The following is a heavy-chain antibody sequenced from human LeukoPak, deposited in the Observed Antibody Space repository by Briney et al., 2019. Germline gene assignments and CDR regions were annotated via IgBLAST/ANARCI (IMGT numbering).Heavy chain of an antibody. CDR3: ARFCVXCYPAXXX. D-gene: IGHD2-15*01. Sequence: RLSXAASGFTFSNXXMSWVRQAPXKGLEWVADIKQDRREKYYVDSVEGRFNISRENAKNSLSLQMNSLRAEDTAVYYCARFCVXCYPAXXXWG. J-gene: IGHJ6*02. CDR2: IKQDRREK. CDR1: GFTFSNXX. V-gene: IGHV3-7*04.